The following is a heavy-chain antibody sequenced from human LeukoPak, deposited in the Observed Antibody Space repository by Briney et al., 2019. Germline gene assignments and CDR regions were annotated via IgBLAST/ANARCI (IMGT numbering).Heavy chain of an antibody. CDR1: GYTFTGYY. V-gene: IGHV1-2*04. J-gene: IGHJ4*02. D-gene: IGHD3-3*01. CDR2: INPNSGGT. CDR3: ARGLGASPPLYYFDY. Sequence: ASVKVSCKASGYTFTGYYMHWVRQAPGQGLEWMGWINPNSGGTNYAQKFQGWVTMTRDTSISTAYMELSRLRSDDTAVYYCARGLGASPPLYYFDYWGQGTLVTVSS.